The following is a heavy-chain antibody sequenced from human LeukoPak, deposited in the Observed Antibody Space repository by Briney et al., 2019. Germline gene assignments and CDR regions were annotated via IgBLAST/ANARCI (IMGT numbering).Heavy chain of an antibody. J-gene: IGHJ4*02. CDR3: ARDRYYYDSSGHYRLDY. CDR2: IYISGST. CDR1: GGSISSYS. Sequence: SETLSLTCTVSGGSISSYSWSWIRQPAGKGLEWIGRIYISGSTNYNPSLKSRVTMSVDTSKNQFSLKLSSVTAADTAVYYCARDRYYYDSSGHYRLDYWGQGTLVTVSS. D-gene: IGHD3-22*01. V-gene: IGHV4-4*07.